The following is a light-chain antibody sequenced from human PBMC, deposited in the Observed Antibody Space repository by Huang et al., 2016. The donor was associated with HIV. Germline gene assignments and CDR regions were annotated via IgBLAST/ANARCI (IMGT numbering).Light chain of an antibody. Sequence: EIVMTQSPATLSVSPGERATLSCRASQSISSNLAWYQQKAGQAPRRLIYGASTRATGIPASFTGSGSGTDFTLTINSLQSEDFAVYYCQQYNKWLTFGGGTKVEIK. CDR1: QSISSN. CDR2: GAS. V-gene: IGKV3-15*01. CDR3: QQYNKWLT. J-gene: IGKJ4*01.